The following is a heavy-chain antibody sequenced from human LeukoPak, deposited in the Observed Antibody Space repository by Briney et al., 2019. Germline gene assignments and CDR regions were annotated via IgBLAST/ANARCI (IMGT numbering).Heavy chain of an antibody. V-gene: IGHV3-23*01. Sequence: GGSLRLSCAASEFTFTSYSMNWVRQAPGKGLEWVSAISGSGDSTYYADSVKGRFTISRDNSKNTLFLQMNGLRAEDTAVYYCAKKHPISPMVGTTLDSWGQGTLVTVSS. D-gene: IGHD1-26*01. CDR1: EFTFTSYS. J-gene: IGHJ4*02. CDR3: AKKHPISPMVGTTLDS. CDR2: ISGSGDST.